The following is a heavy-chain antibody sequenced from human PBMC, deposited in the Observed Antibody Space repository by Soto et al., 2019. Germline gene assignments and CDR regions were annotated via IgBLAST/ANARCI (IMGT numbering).Heavy chain of an antibody. CDR2: ISYDGSSK. V-gene: IGHV3-30-3*01. Sequence: QVQLVESGGGVVQPGRSLRLSCAAPGFTFSNYGMHWVRQAPGKGLEWGALISYDGSSKDYADSVKGRFTISRDNSKSTLYLQMNSLRVEDTAVYYCARGGYGDSHAEYFQHWGQGTLVTVSS. CDR3: ARGGYGDSHAEYFQH. D-gene: IGHD4-17*01. CDR1: GFTFSNYG. J-gene: IGHJ1*01.